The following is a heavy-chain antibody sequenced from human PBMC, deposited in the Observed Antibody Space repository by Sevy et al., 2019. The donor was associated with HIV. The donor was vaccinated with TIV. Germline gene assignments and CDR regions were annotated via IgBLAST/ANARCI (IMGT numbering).Heavy chain of an antibody. CDR1: GFTFDDYA. J-gene: IGHJ6*02. CDR3: ASMGGDYYDSSGYHGFYGMDV. CDR2: ISWNSGSI. V-gene: IGHV3-9*01. Sequence: GGSLRLSCAASGFTFDDYAMHWVRQAPGKGLEWVSGISWNSGSIGYADSVKGRFTISRDNAKNSLYLKMNSLRAEDTALYYCASMGGDYYDSSGYHGFYGMDVWGQGTTVTVSS. D-gene: IGHD3-22*01.